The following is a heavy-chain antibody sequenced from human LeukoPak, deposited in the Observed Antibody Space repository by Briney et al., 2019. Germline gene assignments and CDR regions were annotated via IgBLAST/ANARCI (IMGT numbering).Heavy chain of an antibody. CDR1: ACSFTSYW. Sequence: GESLKISCKGSACSFTSYWIGWVRQMPAKSLQWMGIIYPGDSDTRYSPSFQGQVTISADESISTAYLQWSSLKASDTAMYYCARSYSSSWTDWYFDLWGRGTLVTVSS. J-gene: IGHJ2*01. CDR2: IYPGDSDT. D-gene: IGHD6-13*01. V-gene: IGHV5-51*01. CDR3: ARSYSSSWTDWYFDL.